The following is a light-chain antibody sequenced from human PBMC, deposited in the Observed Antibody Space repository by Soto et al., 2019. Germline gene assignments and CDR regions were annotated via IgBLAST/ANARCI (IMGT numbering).Light chain of an antibody. V-gene: IGKV3-15*01. J-gene: IGKJ4*01. CDR1: QSVSSN. CDR2: AAS. Sequence: EIVMTQSPATLSVSPGERATLSCRASQSVSSNLAWYQQKPGQAPRVLIYAASTRATGIPDRFSGSGSGTEFTLTISSLHSEDFGVYYCQQYNNRPLTFGGGTQVDI. CDR3: QQYNNRPLT.